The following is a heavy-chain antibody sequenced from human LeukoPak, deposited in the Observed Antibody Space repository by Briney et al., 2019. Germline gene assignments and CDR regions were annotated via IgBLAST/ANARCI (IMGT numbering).Heavy chain of an antibody. Sequence: ASVKVSCKASGYTFTSSYINWVRQAPGQGLEWMGWISAYNGKTNYAQKFQGRVTMTTDSSTNTAYMDLTSLRSDGTAVYYCARGGTYYPCIDYWGQGTLVTVSS. CDR2: ISAYNGKT. CDR3: ARGGTYYPCIDY. CDR1: GYTFTSSY. J-gene: IGHJ4*02. D-gene: IGHD1-26*01. V-gene: IGHV1-18*01.